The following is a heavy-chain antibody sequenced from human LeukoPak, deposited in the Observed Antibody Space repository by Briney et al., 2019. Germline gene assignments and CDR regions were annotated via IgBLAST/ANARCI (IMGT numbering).Heavy chain of an antibody. CDR1: GGSISSYY. Sequence: SETLSLTCTVSGGSISSYYWSWLRQPPGKGLEWIGYIYYSGSTNYNPSLKSRVTISVDTSKNQFSLKLSSVTAADTAVYYCARDQPRYYGSGSAHAFDIWGQGTMVTVSS. D-gene: IGHD3-10*01. J-gene: IGHJ3*02. CDR2: IYYSGST. V-gene: IGHV4-59*01. CDR3: ARDQPRYYGSGSAHAFDI.